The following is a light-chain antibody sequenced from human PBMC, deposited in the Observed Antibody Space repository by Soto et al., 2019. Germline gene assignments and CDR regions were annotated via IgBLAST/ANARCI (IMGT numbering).Light chain of an antibody. V-gene: IGLV2-14*01. CDR3: SSYTSTSTPCV. J-gene: IGLJ1*01. Sequence: QCVLTQPASVSGSPGQSITISCTGTSSDVGGYNYVSWYQLHPGKAPKLIIYEVSHRPSGASNHFSGYKSGNTASLTISGLQAEDEADYYCSSYTSTSTPCVFGTGTKVTVL. CDR2: EVS. CDR1: SSDVGGYNY.